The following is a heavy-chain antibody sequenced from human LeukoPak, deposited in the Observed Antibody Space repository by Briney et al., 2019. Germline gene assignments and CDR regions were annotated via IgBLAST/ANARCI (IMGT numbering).Heavy chain of an antibody. J-gene: IGHJ4*02. Sequence: GRSLRLSCAASGFTFSVYRMIWVRQAPGKWLELVASISSTSSYIYHADSVKGRFTISRDNTKNSLYLQMNSLRADDTAVYYCSRSSEYSTSSGQNLWGQGTLVSVSS. V-gene: IGHV3-21*01. CDR3: SRSSEYSTSSGQNL. D-gene: IGHD6-6*01. CDR1: GFTFSVYR. CDR2: ISSTSSYI.